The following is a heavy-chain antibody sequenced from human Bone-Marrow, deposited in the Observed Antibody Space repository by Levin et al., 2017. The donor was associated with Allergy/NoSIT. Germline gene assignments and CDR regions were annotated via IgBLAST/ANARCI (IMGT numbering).Heavy chain of an antibody. V-gene: IGHV3-23*01. Sequence: LGESLKISCAASGFRFSDYAMNWVRQAPGKGLEWVSSISESGDITDYADSVKGRFAISRDNSRNTLFLQMNSLRPDDTAVYYCAKQYVVGGWGQGTLVTVSS. CDR1: GFRFSDYA. D-gene: IGHD2-15*01. J-gene: IGHJ4*02. CDR2: ISESGDIT. CDR3: AKQYVVGG.